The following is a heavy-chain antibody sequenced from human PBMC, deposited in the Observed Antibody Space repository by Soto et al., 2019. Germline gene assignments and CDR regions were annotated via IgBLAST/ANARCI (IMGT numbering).Heavy chain of an antibody. V-gene: IGHV5-51*01. CDR1: GYSCTAYW. CDR2: IYPGDSDT. J-gene: IGHJ6*02. D-gene: IGHD3-9*01. Sequence: GESLKPSCQGPGYSCTAYWIGRVRQMPVKGLEWMGSIYPGDSDTRYSPSFQGQVTIPADKSISTAYLQWTSLKASDTAMYYCARHVLTGYYNFYYGMDVWGQGTTVTVSS. CDR3: ARHVLTGYYNFYYGMDV.